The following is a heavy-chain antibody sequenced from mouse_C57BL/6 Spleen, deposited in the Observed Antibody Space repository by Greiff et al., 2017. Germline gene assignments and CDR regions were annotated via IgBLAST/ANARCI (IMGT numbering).Heavy chain of an antibody. Sequence: VQLQQPGAELVKPGASVKLSCKASGYTFTSYWMHWVKQRPGQGLEWIGMIHPNSGSTNYNERFKSKATLTVDKSSSTAYMQLSSLTSEDSAVYYCARDYDYEGYFDYWGQGTTLTVSS. CDR1: GYTFTSYW. CDR3: ARDYDYEGYFDY. V-gene: IGHV1-64*01. D-gene: IGHD2-4*01. J-gene: IGHJ2*01. CDR2: IHPNSGST.